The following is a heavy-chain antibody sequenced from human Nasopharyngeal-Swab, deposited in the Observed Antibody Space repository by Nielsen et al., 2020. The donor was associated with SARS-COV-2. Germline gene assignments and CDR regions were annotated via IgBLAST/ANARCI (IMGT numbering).Heavy chain of an antibody. D-gene: IGHD3-22*01. V-gene: IGHV3-53*05. CDR2: IYSGGST. CDR3: AKGLITMIVVGYNWFDP. J-gene: IGHJ5*02. Sequence: GESLKISCAASGFTVSSNYMSWVRQAPGKGLEWVSVIYSGGSTYYADSVKGRFTISRDNSKNTLYLQMNSLRAEDTAVYYCAKGLITMIVVGYNWFDPWGQGTLVTVSS. CDR1: GFTVSSNY.